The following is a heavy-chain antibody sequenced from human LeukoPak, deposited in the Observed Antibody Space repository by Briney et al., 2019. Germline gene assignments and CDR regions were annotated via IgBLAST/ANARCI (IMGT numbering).Heavy chain of an antibody. CDR2: INPNSGGT. J-gene: IGHJ3*02. Sequence: ASVKVSCEASGYTFTGYNMDCGRHSPGQRLEWMLWINPNSGGTNYAQKFQGRVTMPRDTSISTAYMELSRMRSDDTAVYHCARERDTNWGGNDAFDIWGQGTMVTVSS. D-gene: IGHD7-27*01. CDR1: GYTFTGYN. V-gene: IGHV1-2*02. CDR3: ARERDTNWGGNDAFDI.